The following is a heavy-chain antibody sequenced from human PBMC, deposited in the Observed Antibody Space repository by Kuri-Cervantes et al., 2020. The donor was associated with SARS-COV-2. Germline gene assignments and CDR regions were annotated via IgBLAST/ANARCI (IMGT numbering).Heavy chain of an antibody. CDR1: GGSISSYY. V-gene: IGHV4-59*12. D-gene: IGHD3-3*01. J-gene: IGHJ4*02. CDR2: IYYSGST. Sequence: SETLSLTCTVSGGSISSYYWSWIRQPPGKGLEWIGYIYYSGSTNYNPSLKSRVTISIDPSKNHFSLKLSSVTAADTAVYYCARGWAFWSGPDDYWGQGTLVTVSS. CDR3: ARGWAFWSGPDDY.